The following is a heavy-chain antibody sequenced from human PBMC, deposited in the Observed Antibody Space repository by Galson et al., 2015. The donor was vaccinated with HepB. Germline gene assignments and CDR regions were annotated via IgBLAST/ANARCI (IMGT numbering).Heavy chain of an antibody. V-gene: IGHV3-48*01. J-gene: IGHJ6*02. CDR2: ISSSSSTI. CDR1: GFTFSSYS. D-gene: IGHD5-18*01. CDR3: AREGYSYGPNYYGMDV. Sequence: SLRLSCAASGFTFSSYSMNWVRQAPGKGLEWVSYISSSSSTIYYADSVKGRFTISRDNAKNSLYLQMNSLRAEDTAVYYCAREGYSYGPNYYGMDVWGQGTTVTVSS.